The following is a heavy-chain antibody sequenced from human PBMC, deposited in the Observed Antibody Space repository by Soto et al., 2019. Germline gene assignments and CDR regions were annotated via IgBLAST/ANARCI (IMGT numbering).Heavy chain of an antibody. CDR3: ARDLPTMDV. CDR1: GYTFTSYG. Sequence: QVQLVKSGAEVKQPGASVKVSCKASGYTFTSYGISWVRQAPGQELEWMGWIRAYNGNTNYAQTLQGRVTMNTDTSSSTAYMELRSLRSDDTAVYYCARDLPTMDVWGQGTTVTVSS. CDR2: IRAYNGNT. J-gene: IGHJ6*02. V-gene: IGHV1-18*01.